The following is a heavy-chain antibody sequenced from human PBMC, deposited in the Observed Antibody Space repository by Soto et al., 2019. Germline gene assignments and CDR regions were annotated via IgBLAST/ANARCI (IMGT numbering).Heavy chain of an antibody. Sequence: EVQLVQSGAEVRKPGESLIISCKGSGYTFTSYWIGWVRQMPGKGLEWMGIIYPGDSDTRYSPSFQGQVTISADKSISTAYLQGSSRKASDSAMYYCVRRDRQWLIFDYWGQGTLVTVSS. J-gene: IGHJ4*02. V-gene: IGHV5-51*03. CDR1: GYTFTSYW. D-gene: IGHD6-19*01. CDR3: VRRDRQWLIFDY. CDR2: IYPGDSDT.